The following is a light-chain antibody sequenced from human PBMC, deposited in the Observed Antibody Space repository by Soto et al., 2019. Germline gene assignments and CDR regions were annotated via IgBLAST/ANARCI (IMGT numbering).Light chain of an antibody. CDR3: QQSYITPLT. J-gene: IGKJ4*01. Sequence: DIQMTQSPPSLSASVGDRVTITCRASQTIDTFANWYQQKPGKAPKLLIFAASSLHSGVPSRFSGSGSGTEFTLTINNLHPEDFATYYCQQSYITPLTFGGGTRVEIK. CDR2: AAS. CDR1: QTIDTF. V-gene: IGKV1-39*01.